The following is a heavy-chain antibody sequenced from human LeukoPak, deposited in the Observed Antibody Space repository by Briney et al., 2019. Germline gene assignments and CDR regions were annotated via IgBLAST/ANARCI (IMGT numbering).Heavy chain of an antibody. CDR3: ARGPVEAVYGVSTED. J-gene: IGHJ6*02. CDR2: IIPIFGTA. D-gene: IGHD1-26*01. V-gene: IGHV1-69*05. Sequence: SVKVSCKASGGTFSSYAISWVRQAPGQGLEWMGGIIPIFGTANYAQKFQGRVSLTRDTSISTAYMELSSLRSEDTAVYYCARGPVEAVYGVSTEDWGQGTTVTVSS. CDR1: GGTFSSYA.